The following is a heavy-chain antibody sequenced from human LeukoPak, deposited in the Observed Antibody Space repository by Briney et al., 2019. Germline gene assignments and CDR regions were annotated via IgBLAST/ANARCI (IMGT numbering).Heavy chain of an antibody. Sequence: SETLSLTCAVYGGSFSGYYWSWIRQPPGKGLEWIGYIYFNGSIYHSGSTAYNPSLRGRVTISLDSSKKHFSLHLTSVTAADTAIYYCARISAVDYFFDFWGLGTLVTVSS. CDR2: IYFNGSIYHSGST. CDR1: GGSFSGYY. J-gene: IGHJ4*02. V-gene: IGHV4-59*01. D-gene: IGHD5-18*01. CDR3: ARISAVDYFFDF.